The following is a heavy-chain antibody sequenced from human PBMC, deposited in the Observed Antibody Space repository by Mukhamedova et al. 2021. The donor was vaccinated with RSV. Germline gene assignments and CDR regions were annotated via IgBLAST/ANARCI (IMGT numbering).Heavy chain of an antibody. V-gene: IGHV3-21*01. CDR3: ARDSRRYASGLAFDY. J-gene: IGHJ4*01. CDR1: SSYS. Sequence: SSYSMNWVRQAPGKALEWVSSISSSSTYIYHADSLKGRFTISRDNANNSLYLQMNSLRVEDTAVYYCARDSRRYASGLAFDYWG. D-gene: IGHD3-10*01. CDR2: ISSSSTYI.